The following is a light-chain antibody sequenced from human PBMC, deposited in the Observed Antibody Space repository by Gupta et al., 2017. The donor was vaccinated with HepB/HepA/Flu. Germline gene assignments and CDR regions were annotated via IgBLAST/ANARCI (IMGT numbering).Light chain of an antibody. CDR2: DNT. J-gene: IGLJ2*01. CDR3: QSYDISLSGVV. V-gene: IGLV1-40*01. Sequence: QSVLTQPPSVSGAPGPRVPISCTGSSSNIGAGYVVRWYRQLPGTAPELLIYDNTRRPSGVPDRFSGSKSGTSASLAITGLQAEEEADYYCQSYDISLSGVVFGVGTKLTVL. CDR1: SSNIGAGYV.